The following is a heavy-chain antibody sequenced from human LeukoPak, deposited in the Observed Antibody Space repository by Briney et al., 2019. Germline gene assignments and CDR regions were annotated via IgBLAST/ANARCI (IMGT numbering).Heavy chain of an antibody. CDR1: GYSISSGYS. Sequence: SETLALTCSVFGYSISSGYSWGWIRQPPGKGLEWIGSIYDSGSTYHNPSLKSRVTMSVDTSKNQFSLKLSSVTAADTAMYYCARLYDSSGVDYWGQGTLVTVSS. CDR3: ARLYDSSGVDY. D-gene: IGHD3-22*01. J-gene: IGHJ4*02. V-gene: IGHV4-38-2*02. CDR2: IYDSGST.